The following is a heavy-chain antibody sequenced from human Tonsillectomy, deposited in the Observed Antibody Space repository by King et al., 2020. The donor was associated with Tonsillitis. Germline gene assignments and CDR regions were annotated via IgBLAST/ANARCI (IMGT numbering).Heavy chain of an antibody. J-gene: IGHJ4*02. Sequence: VQLVESGGGLVQPGGSLRLSCAASLFTFSSYWMSWGRPAPGKGREWVANLKQAGSEKYYVDSGKGRFTISRDNPKNSLYLQMNSLRAEDTAVYYCARAFYGSGSYYWVYWGQGTLVTVSS. CDR1: LFTFSSYW. V-gene: IGHV3-7*03. CDR2: LKQAGSEK. CDR3: ARAFYGSGSYYWVY. D-gene: IGHD3-10*01.